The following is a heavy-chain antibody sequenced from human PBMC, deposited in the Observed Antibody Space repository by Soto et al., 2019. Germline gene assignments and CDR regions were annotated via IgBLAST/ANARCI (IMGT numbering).Heavy chain of an antibody. V-gene: IGHV3-30-3*01. CDR3: ARDPHDVTSQRLGHFDY. J-gene: IGHJ4*02. Sequence: GGSLRLSCAASGFTFSSFAMHWVRQTPGKGLEWVTLISYDGDNKYYADSVTGRFTISRDNSKNTLFLQMNSLRVEDTAVYYCARDPHDVTSQRLGHFDYWGQGTQVTVSS. CDR2: ISYDGDNK. CDR1: GFTFSSFA. D-gene: IGHD6-25*01.